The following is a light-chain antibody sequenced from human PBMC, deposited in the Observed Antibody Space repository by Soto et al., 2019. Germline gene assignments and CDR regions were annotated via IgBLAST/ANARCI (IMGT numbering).Light chain of an antibody. J-gene: IGKJ1*01. V-gene: IGKV3-15*01. CDR2: GAS. CDR3: QQYNDWPPWT. CDR1: HSIANY. Sequence: EIVMTQSPASLSASPGERITLFCKASHSIANYLAWHQQKPGQAPRLLMYGASTRAADIPARFSGSGSGTEFSLTISSLQSEDFAIYYCQQYNDWPPWTFGQGTKVDIK.